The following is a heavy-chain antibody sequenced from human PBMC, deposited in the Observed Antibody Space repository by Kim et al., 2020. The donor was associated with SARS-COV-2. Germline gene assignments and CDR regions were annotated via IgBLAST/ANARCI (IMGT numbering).Heavy chain of an antibody. CDR3: SRGFDL. Sequence: GGSLRRSCAASGFTCSGYWMYWVRQAPGKGLEWVANIKKDGSEKYYVDSVKGRFTISRDNAKSSLYLQMNSLRAEDTAVYYCSRGFDLWGQGTMVTVSS. CDR1: GFTCSGYW. J-gene: IGHJ3*01. CDR2: IKKDGSEK. V-gene: IGHV3-7*01.